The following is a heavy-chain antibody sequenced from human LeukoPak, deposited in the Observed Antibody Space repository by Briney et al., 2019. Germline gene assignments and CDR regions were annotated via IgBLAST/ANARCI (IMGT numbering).Heavy chain of an antibody. V-gene: IGHV3-23*01. D-gene: IGHD3-22*01. CDR1: GFTFSSYA. J-gene: IGHJ4*02. CDR3: AKIEGYDSSGYYYVGPYFDY. Sequence: GGSLGLSCAASGFTFSSYAMGWVRQAPGKGLEWVSAISGSGGSTYYADSVKGRFTISRDNSKNTLYLQMNSLRAEDTAVYYCAKIEGYDSSGYYYVGPYFDYWGQGTLVTVSS. CDR2: ISGSGGST.